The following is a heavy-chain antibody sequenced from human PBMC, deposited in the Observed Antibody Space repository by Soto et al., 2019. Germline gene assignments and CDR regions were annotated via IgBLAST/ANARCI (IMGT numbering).Heavy chain of an antibody. CDR1: GGTFTTYA. J-gene: IGHJ4*02. CDR3: ARGWPLDE. V-gene: IGHV1-69*12. Sequence: QVHLVQSGAELRKPGSSVSVSCKASGGTFTTYAISWVRQAPGQGLEWMGGIIPTFGTANYAQKFQGRVTITADDSTSTAYMELSSLTSEDTAVYYCARGWPLDEWGQGALVTVSS. CDR2: IIPTFGTA.